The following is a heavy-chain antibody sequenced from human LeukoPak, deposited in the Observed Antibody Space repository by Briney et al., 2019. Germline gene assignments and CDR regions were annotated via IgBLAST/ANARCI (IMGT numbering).Heavy chain of an antibody. CDR2: IIPIFGTA. Sequence: ASVTVSCKASGGTFSSYPISWVRQAPGQGLEWMGGIIPIFGTANYAQKFQGRVTITADKSTSTAYMELSSLRSEDRAVYYCARDRGDIVVVPAAIWFDPWGQGTLVTVSS. CDR1: GGTFSSYP. J-gene: IGHJ5*02. V-gene: IGHV1-69*06. CDR3: ARDRGDIVVVPAAIWFDP. D-gene: IGHD2-2*01.